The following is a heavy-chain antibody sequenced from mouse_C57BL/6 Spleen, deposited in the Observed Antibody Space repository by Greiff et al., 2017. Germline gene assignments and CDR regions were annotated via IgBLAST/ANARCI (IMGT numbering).Heavy chain of an antibody. V-gene: IGHV3-6*01. CDR2: ISYDGSN. Sequence: EVQLQQSGPGLVKPSQSLSLTCSVTGYSITSGYYWNWIRQFPGNKLEWMGYISYDGSNNYNPSLKNRISITRDTSKNQFFLKLNSVTTEDTATYYCARSLLYYYGSGYFDYWGQGTTLTVSS. J-gene: IGHJ2*01. CDR1: GYSITSGYY. D-gene: IGHD1-1*01. CDR3: ARSLLYYYGSGYFDY.